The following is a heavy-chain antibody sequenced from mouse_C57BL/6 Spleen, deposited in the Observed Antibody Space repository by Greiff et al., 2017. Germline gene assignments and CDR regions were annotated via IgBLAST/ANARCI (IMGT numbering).Heavy chain of an antibody. CDR1: GFTFSSYG. Sequence: DVKLVESGGDLVKPGGSLKLSCAASGFTFSSYGMSWVRQTPDKRLEWVATISSGGSYTYYPDSVKGRFTISRDNAKNTLYLQMSSLKSEDTAMYYCARPPITTVVEYWYFDVWGTGTTVTVSS. J-gene: IGHJ1*03. V-gene: IGHV5-6*02. D-gene: IGHD1-1*01. CDR2: ISSGGSYT. CDR3: ARPPITTVVEYWYFDV.